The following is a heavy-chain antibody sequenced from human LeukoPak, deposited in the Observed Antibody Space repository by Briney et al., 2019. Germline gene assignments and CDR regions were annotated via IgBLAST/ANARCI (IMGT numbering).Heavy chain of an antibody. CDR2: IYHSGSS. Sequence: SETLSLTCTVLGGSLSSGGYYWSWIRQPPGKGLEWIGYIYHSGSSYYNPSLKSRVTISVDRSKNQFSLKLSSVTAADTAVYYCAREASRYYYYMDVWGIGTTVTVSS. CDR1: GGSLSSGGYY. V-gene: IGHV4-30-2*01. J-gene: IGHJ6*03. CDR3: AREASRYYYYMDV.